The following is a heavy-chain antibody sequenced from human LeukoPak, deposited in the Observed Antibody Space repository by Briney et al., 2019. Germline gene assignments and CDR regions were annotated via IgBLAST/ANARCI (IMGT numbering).Heavy chain of an antibody. J-gene: IGHJ6*03. CDR3: AKAGQTARNYWEYYYYYYYVDV. Sequence: PGGSLRLSCAASGFTFSSYAMSWVRQAPGKGLEWVSAISGSGGSTYYADSVKGRFTISRDNSKNTLYLQMNSLRAEGTAVYYCAKAGQTARNYWEYYYYYYYVDVWGKGTTVTVSS. D-gene: IGHD4-11*01. V-gene: IGHV3-23*01. CDR1: GFTFSSYA. CDR2: ISGSGGST.